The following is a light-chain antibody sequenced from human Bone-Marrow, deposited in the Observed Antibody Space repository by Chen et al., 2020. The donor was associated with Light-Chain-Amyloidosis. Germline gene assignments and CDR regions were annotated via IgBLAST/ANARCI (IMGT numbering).Light chain of an antibody. CDR1: DLPTKY. J-gene: IGLJ2*01. V-gene: IGLV3-25*03. CDR2: RDT. Sequence: SYELTQPPSVSVSPGQTARITCSGDDLPTKYAYWYQQKPGQAPVLVIHRDTERPSGISERFSGSSSGKTATLTISVVQAEDEADYHCQSADSSGTYEVIFGGGTKLTVL. CDR3: QSADSSGTYEVI.